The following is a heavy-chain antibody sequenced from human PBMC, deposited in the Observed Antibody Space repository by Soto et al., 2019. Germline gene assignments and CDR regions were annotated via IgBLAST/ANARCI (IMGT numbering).Heavy chain of an antibody. CDR2: IYDSGGNT. CDR1: VGTSSRYF. J-gene: IGHJ4*02. Sequence: AETLSLTCVGTSSRYFLSWILQPPGKGLEGIGYIYDSGGNTNYNPSLKSRVTISLDTSKNQISLKLSSVTAADTAAYYCARDQGIAVAVFDYWGQGKLVTVSS. V-gene: IGHV4-59*12. D-gene: IGHD6-19*01. CDR3: ARDQGIAVAVFDY.